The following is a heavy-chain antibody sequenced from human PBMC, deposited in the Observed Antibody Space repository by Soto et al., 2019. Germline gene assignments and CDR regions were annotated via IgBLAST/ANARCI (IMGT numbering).Heavy chain of an antibody. D-gene: IGHD2-2*01. V-gene: IGHV3-21*01. CDR3: ARDCSSTSCYGGHFDY. CDR2: ISSSGNYM. J-gene: IGHJ4*02. CDR1: GFTFSNYG. Sequence: EVQLVESGGGLVKPGGSLRLSCAASGFTFSNYGMNWVRQAPEKGLEWVSSISSSGNYMYYADSVKGRFTISRDNAKNSLYLQMNSLRAEDTAVYYCARDCSSTSCYGGHFDYWGQGTLVTVSS.